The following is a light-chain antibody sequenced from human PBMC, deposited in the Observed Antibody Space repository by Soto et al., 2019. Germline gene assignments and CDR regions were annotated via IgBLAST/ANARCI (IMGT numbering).Light chain of an antibody. CDR1: SSDVGGYNY. V-gene: IGLV2-14*01. Sequence: QSALTQPASVSGSPGQSITISCTGTSSDVGGYNYVSWYQQNPGKAPKLMMYEVSNRPSGVCNRFSGCKSGNTASLTISRLQAEDEAEYYCSSYTSSSTLVVLGGGTQVTVL. CDR2: EVS. J-gene: IGLJ2*01. CDR3: SSYTSSSTLVV.